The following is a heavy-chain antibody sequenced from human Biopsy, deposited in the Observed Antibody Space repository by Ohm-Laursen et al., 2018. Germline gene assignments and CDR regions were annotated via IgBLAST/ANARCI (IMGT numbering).Heavy chain of an antibody. CDR3: ARVGSGWAPFDK. D-gene: IGHD6-19*01. Sequence: SETLSLTCAVSGYSISSDYRWGWIRQAPGKTLEWLGNIFKDGNTHYNPSLRSRLIISIDTSKNQLSLMITSVSGADTAVYFCARVGSGWAPFDKWGPGTLVTVSS. CDR2: IFKDGNT. CDR1: GYSISSDYR. V-gene: IGHV4-38-2*01. J-gene: IGHJ4*02.